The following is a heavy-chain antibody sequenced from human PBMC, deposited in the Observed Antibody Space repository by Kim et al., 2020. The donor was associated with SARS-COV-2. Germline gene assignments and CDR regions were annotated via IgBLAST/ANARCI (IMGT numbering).Heavy chain of an antibody. Sequence: GGSLRLSCVASGFTFDTYAMSWVRQAPGKGLEWVSVISGGAVNKFYADSVRGRFTISRDNSTNTLSLQMNSLRDEDPALYYCAKMVIMDGYNYFYYYAM. CDR3: AKMVIMDGYNYFYYYAM. CDR1: GFTFDTYA. J-gene: IGHJ6*01. D-gene: IGHD2-21*01. CDR2: ISGGAVNK. V-gene: IGHV3-23*01.